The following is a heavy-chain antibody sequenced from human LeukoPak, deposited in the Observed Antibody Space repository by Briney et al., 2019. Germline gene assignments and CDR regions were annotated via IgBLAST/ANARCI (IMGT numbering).Heavy chain of an antibody. CDR3: ASFYCSGGSCYQYYYYYYMDV. J-gene: IGHJ6*03. CDR1: AASFSGYY. Sequence: SETLSLTCAVYAASFSGYYWSWIRQPPGKGLEWLGEINHSGSTNYNPSLKSRVTISVDTSKNQFSLKLSSVTAADTAVYYCASFYCSGGSCYQYYYYYYMDVWGKGTTVTISS. D-gene: IGHD2-15*01. CDR2: INHSGST. V-gene: IGHV4-34*01.